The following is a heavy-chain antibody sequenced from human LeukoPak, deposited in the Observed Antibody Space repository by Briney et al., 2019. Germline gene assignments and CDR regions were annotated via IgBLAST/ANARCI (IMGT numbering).Heavy chain of an antibody. CDR1: GFTFSSYA. CDR3: ARSRPYCSSTSCYFGAFDI. V-gene: IGHV3-30-3*01. J-gene: IGHJ3*02. D-gene: IGHD2-2*01. Sequence: GGSLRLSCAASGFTFSSYAVHWVRQAPGQGLEWVSFISYDGSNKYYADSVKGRFTISRDNSKNTLYLQMNSLRAEDTAVYYCARSRPYCSSTSCYFGAFDIWGQGTMVTVSS. CDR2: ISYDGSNK.